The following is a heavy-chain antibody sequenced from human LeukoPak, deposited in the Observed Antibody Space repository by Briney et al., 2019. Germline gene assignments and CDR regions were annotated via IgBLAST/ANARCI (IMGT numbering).Heavy chain of an antibody. V-gene: IGHV3-23*01. CDR1: GFSLSSYA. CDR3: AKLSVWDGSGNYDY. CDR2: ISSTDAGT. J-gene: IGHJ4*02. Sequence: PGGSLRLSCAASGFSLSSYAMSWVRQAPGKGLEWVSAISSTDAGTYHADSVRGRFTISRDSSKNTLYLQMNSLRAEDTAVYYCAKLSVWDGSGNYDYWGQGTLVTVSS. D-gene: IGHD3-10*01.